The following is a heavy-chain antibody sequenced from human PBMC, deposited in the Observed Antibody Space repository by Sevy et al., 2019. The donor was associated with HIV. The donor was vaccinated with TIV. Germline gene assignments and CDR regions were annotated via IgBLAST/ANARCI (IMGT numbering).Heavy chain of an antibody. CDR3: ASPGGYRYGSLLDY. CDR1: GYTFTAYF. D-gene: IGHD5-18*01. CDR2: INPNSGDT. V-gene: IGHV1-2*02. Sequence: ASVKVSCKASGYTFTAYFIHWVRQAPGQGLEWMGWINPNSGDTNYAPKFQGRVTVTRETSIRTAYMELSRLRSDDTAVYYCASPGGYRYGSLLDYWGQGTLVTVSS. J-gene: IGHJ4*02.